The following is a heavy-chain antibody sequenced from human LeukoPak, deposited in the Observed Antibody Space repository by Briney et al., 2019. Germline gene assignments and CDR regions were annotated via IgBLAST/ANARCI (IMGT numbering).Heavy chain of an antibody. CDR3: AREDYYDSSGYYYSY. CDR1: GGSFSGYY. D-gene: IGHD3-22*01. J-gene: IGHJ4*02. CDR2: INHSGST. Sequence: SETLSLTCAVYGGSFSGYYWSWIRQPPGKGLEWIGEINHSGSTNYNPSLKSRVTISVDTSKNQFSLKLSSVTAADTAVYYCAREDYYDSSGYYYSYWGQGTLVTVSS. V-gene: IGHV4-34*01.